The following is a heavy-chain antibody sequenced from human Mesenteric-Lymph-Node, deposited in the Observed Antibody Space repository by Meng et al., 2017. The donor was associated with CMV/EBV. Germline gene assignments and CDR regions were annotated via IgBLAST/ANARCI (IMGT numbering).Heavy chain of an antibody. V-gene: IGHV3-23*01. D-gene: IGHD6-19*01. CDR2: ISGSGTK. Sequence: GYSLRQWAIGWVRETPGEGLGWVSSISGSGTKYYAKSVMGRFIMSRDNSKNTLQLLMNGLTAEDTAGYYCARRLRAVTATYFDYWGQGTLVTVSS. J-gene: IGHJ4*02. CDR3: ARRLRAVTATYFDY. CDR1: GYSLRQWA.